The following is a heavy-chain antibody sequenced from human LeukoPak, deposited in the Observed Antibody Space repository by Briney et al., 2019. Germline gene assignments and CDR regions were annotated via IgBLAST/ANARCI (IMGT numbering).Heavy chain of an antibody. Sequence: SQTLSLTCTVSGGPISSGDYYWSWIRQPPGKGLEWIGYIYYSGSTYYNPSLKSRVTISVDTSKNQFSLKLSSVTAADTAVYYCARTTMIVVDRTFDYWGQGTLVTVSS. D-gene: IGHD3-22*01. CDR1: GGPISSGDYY. V-gene: IGHV4-30-4*01. J-gene: IGHJ4*02. CDR2: IYYSGST. CDR3: ARTTMIVVDRTFDY.